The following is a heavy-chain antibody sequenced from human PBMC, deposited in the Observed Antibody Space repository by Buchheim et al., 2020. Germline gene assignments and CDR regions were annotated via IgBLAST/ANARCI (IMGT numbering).Heavy chain of an antibody. CDR3: ARAYYYGSGSFFPRPTYYYYYGMDV. V-gene: IGHV3-21*01. CDR2: ISSSSSYI. J-gene: IGHJ6*02. D-gene: IGHD3-10*01. Sequence: EVQLVESGGGLVKPGGSLRLSCAASGFTFSSYSMNWVRQAPGKGLEWVSSISSSSSYIYYADSVQGRFTISRDNAKNSLYLQMNSLRAEDTAVYYCARAYYYGSGSFFPRPTYYYYYGMDVRGQGTT. CDR1: GFTFSSYS.